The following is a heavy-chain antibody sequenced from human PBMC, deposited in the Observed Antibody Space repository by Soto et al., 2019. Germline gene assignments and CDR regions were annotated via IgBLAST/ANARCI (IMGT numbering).Heavy chain of an antibody. J-gene: IGHJ6*04. D-gene: IGHD2-2*03. CDR3: AKDHLGYCTSTRCFLGRDV. Sequence: PWGSLRLSCAASGFTFSSYGMHWVRQAPGKGLEWVEVISYHGSNKYYADSVKGRFTISTDNSKNTLYLQMNSLRAEETAVYYRAKDHLGYCTSTRCFLGRDVWGKGNTVNVSA. V-gene: IGHV3-30*18. CDR2: ISYHGSNK. CDR1: GFTFSSYG.